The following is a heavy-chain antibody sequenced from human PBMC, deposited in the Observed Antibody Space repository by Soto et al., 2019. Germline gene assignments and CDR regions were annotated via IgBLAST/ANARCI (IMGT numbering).Heavy chain of an antibody. CDR3: ARLHIAVAGAFDY. J-gene: IGHJ4*02. D-gene: IGHD6-19*01. Sequence: GGSLRLSCAASGFTISSYWMSWVRQAPGKGLEWVANIKQDGSEKYYVDSVKGRFTISRDNAKNSLYLQMNSLRAEDTAVYYCARLHIAVAGAFDYWGQATLVTVSS. CDR2: IKQDGSEK. CDR1: GFTISSYW. V-gene: IGHV3-7*01.